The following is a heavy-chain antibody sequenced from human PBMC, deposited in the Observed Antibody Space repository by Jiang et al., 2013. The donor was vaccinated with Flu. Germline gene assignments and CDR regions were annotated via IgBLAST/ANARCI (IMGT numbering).Heavy chain of an antibody. CDR2: ISGSGGST. J-gene: IGHJ4*02. Sequence: QLLESGGGLVQPGGPETLCAASGFTFSSYAMSWVRQAPGRGLEWVSGISGSGGSTYDADSVKGRFTISRDNSKNTLYLQMNSLRAEDTAIYYCAKLSITTIVVDYWGQGTLVTVSS. V-gene: IGHV3-23*01. CDR1: GFTFSSYA. D-gene: IGHD3-22*01. CDR3: AKLSITTIVVDY.